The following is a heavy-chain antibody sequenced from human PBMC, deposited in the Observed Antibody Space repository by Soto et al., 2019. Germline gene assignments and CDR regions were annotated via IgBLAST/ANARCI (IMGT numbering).Heavy chain of an antibody. D-gene: IGHD3-22*01. V-gene: IGHV3-23*01. CDR3: VKDDGGYPSTAPH. CDR2: ISGSGDRT. Sequence: EVQLLESGGGLVQPGGSLRLSCAASGITISNYPMSWVRQAPGKGLDWVSGISGSGDRTYYADSAKGRFTISKDISRNSLSRQLDGLGVEDAAVYFCVKDDGGYPSTAPHWGQGTLVTVSS. J-gene: IGHJ4*02. CDR1: GITISNYP.